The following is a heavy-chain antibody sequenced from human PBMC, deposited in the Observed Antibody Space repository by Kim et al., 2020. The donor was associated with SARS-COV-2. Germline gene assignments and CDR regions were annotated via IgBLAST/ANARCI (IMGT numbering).Heavy chain of an antibody. V-gene: IGHV3-9*01. CDR1: GFTFGDYA. J-gene: IGHJ4*02. CDR2: ISRNSGSI. D-gene: IGHD3-9*01. Sequence: GGSLRLSCAASGFTFGDYAMHWVRQAPGKGLEWVSGISRNSGSISYADSVKGRFTISRDNAKNSLYLQMKRLRAEDTALYYCAKDWGQRRYFGWLGYMGPLDYWGQGTLVTVSA. CDR3: AKDWGQRRYFGWLGYMGPLDY.